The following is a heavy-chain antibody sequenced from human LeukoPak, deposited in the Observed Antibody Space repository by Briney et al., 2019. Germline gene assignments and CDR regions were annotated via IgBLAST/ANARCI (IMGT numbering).Heavy chain of an antibody. CDR2: ISTYNGNT. CDR1: GYTFTSYY. CDR3: ARDLTGIVVVPAALTKDYYYYGMDV. D-gene: IGHD2-2*01. J-gene: IGHJ6*02. V-gene: IGHV1-18*04. Sequence: ASVKVSCKASGYTFTSYYMHWVRQAPGQGLEWMGRISTYNGNTNKAQKLKGRVTMTTDTSKSTASMELRSLRSDDTAVYYCARDLTGIVVVPAALTKDYYYYGMDVWGQGTTVTVSS.